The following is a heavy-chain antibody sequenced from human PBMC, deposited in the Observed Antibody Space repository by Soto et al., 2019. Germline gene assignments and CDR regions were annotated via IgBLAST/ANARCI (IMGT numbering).Heavy chain of an antibody. J-gene: IGHJ6*03. V-gene: IGHV4-39*01. CDR1: GGSISSSSYY. CDR3: ASQRGYYYYMDV. D-gene: IGHD3-10*01. CDR2: IYYSGST. Sequence: QLQLQESGPGLVKPSETLSLTCTVSGGSISSSSYYWGWIRQPPGKGLEWIGSIYYSGSTYYNPSLKSRVTISVDTSKNQSSLKLSSVTAADTAVYYCASQRGYYYYMDVWGKGTTVTVSS.